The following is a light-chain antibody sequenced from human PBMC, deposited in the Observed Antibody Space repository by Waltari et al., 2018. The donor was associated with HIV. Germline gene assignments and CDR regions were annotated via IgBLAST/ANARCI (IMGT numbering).Light chain of an antibody. Sequence: DFQMTQPPSSLSAPFGASVVFTCRASQAISTYLQWYQQKPGKAPVLLVYSAYTLQPGAPSRFRGAGSGRDFSLSISGLQTEDFASYFCQQSYGSPFNFGPGT. CDR1: QAISTY. CDR3: QQSYGSPFN. V-gene: IGKV1-39*01. CDR2: SAY. J-gene: IGKJ3*01.